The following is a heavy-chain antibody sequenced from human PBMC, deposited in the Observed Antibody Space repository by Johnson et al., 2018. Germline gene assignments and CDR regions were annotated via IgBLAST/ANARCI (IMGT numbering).Heavy chain of an antibody. J-gene: IGHJ6*02. D-gene: IGHD3-16*01. V-gene: IGHV3-11*01. Sequence: VQLVESGGGLVKPGGSLRLSCTVSGFTFSDYYLSWIRQAPGKGLEWLSYLTTGVGATYYADSVRGRFTVSRENTKKSLYLQMRSLRAEDTALYGCAKDLTFWGCVYDTNGMDGWGQGTTVTVPS. CDR3: AKDLTFWGCVYDTNGMDG. CDR1: GFTFSDYY. CDR2: LTTGVGAT.